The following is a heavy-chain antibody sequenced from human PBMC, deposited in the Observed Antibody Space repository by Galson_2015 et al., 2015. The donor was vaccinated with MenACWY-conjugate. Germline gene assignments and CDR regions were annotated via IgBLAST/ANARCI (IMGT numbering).Heavy chain of an antibody. CDR3: ARDHPTGVIQQLVQVDGMDV. V-gene: IGHV3-74*01. J-gene: IGHJ6*02. D-gene: IGHD6-13*01. Sequence: SLRLSCAASGFTFSSYWMHWVRQAPGKGLVWVSRINSDGSSTSYADSVKGRFTISRDNAKNTLYLQMNSLRAEDTAVYYCARDHPTGVIQQLVQVDGMDVWGQGTTVTVSS. CDR2: INSDGSST. CDR1: GFTFSSYW.